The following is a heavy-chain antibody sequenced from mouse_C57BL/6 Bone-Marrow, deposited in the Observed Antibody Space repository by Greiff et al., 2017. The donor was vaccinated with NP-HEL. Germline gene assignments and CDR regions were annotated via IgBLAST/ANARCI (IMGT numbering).Heavy chain of an antibody. D-gene: IGHD1-1*01. CDR3: ARITTVVATSRYFDV. J-gene: IGHJ1*03. CDR2: IYPGDGDT. Sequence: QVQLQQSGAELVKPGASVKISCKASGYAFSSYWMNWVKQRPGKGLEWIGQIYPGDGDTNYNGKFKGKATLTADKSSSTAYMQLSSLTSEDSAVYFCARITTVVATSRYFDVWGTGTTVTVSS. V-gene: IGHV1-80*01. CDR1: GYAFSSYW.